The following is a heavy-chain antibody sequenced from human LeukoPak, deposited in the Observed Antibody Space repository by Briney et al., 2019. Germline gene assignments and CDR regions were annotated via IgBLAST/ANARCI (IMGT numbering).Heavy chain of an antibody. CDR2: INPNSGGT. J-gene: IGHJ6*03. CDR1: GYTFTGYY. V-gene: IGHV1-2*02. CDR3: ARDKLASTYYDFWSGPDVYYYYMDV. D-gene: IGHD3-3*01. Sequence: ASVKVSCKASGYTFTGYYMHWVRQAPGQGLEWMGWINPNSGGTNYAQKFQGRVTMTRDTSISTAYMELTRLRYDDTAVYYCARDKLASTYYDFWSGPDVYYYYMDVWGKGTTVTVSS.